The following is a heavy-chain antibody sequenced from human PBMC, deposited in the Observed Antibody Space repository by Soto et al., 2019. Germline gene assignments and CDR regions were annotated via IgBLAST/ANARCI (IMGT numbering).Heavy chain of an antibody. CDR1: GYTFTSYA. CDR2: INAGNGNT. D-gene: IGHD6-13*01. Sequence: GASVKVSCKASGYTFTSYAMHWVRQAPGQRLEWMGWINAGNGNTKYSQKFQGRVTITRDTSASTAYMELSSLRSEDTAVYYCASPQRIYSSSWSSMDYWGQGTLVTVSS. J-gene: IGHJ4*02. CDR3: ASPQRIYSSSWSSMDY. V-gene: IGHV1-3*01.